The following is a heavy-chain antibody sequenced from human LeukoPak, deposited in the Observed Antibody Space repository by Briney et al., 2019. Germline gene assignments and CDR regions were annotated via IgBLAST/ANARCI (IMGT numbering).Heavy chain of an antibody. Sequence: PGGSLRLSCAASGFSFSGSAMHWVRQASGKGLEWVGRIRSKANSYATAYAASVKGRFTISRDDSKNMAYLQVNSLKTEDTAVYYCTSPIDEEQQLTSLSYFDYWGQGTLVTVSS. CDR2: IRSKANSYAT. J-gene: IGHJ4*02. V-gene: IGHV3-73*01. CDR1: GFSFSGSA. D-gene: IGHD6-13*01. CDR3: TSPIDEEQQLTSLSYFDY.